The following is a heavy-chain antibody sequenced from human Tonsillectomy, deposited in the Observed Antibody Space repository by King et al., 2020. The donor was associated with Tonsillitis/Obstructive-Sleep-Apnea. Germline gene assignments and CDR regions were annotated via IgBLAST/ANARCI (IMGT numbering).Heavy chain of an antibody. CDR1: GYIFTTYA. D-gene: IGHD4-17*01. CDR3: ARDSTGHDAFDI. J-gene: IGHJ3*02. V-gene: IGHV7-4-1*02. Sequence: QLVQSGSELKKSGASVKVSCMSSGYIFTTYAINWVRQAPGQGLEWVGCINTNTGNPTYAQVFTGRLVFSLDTSVSTAYLQISGLKAEDTAVYYCARDSTGHDAFDIWGQGTMVTVSS. CDR2: INTNTGNP.